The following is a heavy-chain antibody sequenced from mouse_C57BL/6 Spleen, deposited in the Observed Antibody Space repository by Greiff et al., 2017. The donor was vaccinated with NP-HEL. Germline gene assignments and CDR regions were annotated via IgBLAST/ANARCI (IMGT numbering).Heavy chain of an antibody. J-gene: IGHJ2*01. Sequence: EVMLVESGGGLVQPGGSLSLSCAASGFTFTDYYMSWVRQPPGKALEWLGFIRNKANGYTTEYSASVKGRFTISRDNSQSILYLQMNALRAEDSATYYCARYKGWARSYYLDYWGQGTTLTVSS. V-gene: IGHV7-3*01. CDR2: IRNKANGYTT. CDR3: ARYKGWARSYYLDY. D-gene: IGHD3-1*01. CDR1: GFTFTDYY.